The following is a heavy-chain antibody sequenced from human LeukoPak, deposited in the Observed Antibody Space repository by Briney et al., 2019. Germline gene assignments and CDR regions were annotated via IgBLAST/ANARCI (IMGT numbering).Heavy chain of an antibody. V-gene: IGHV4-39*07. J-gene: IGHJ4*02. CDR2: INHSGST. CDR3: ARRLIIPYQYYSDY. Sequence: SQTLSLTCTVSGGSISSGSYYWSWIRQPPGKGLEWIGEINHSGSTNYNPSLKSRVTISVDTSKNQFSLRLSSVTAADTAVYYCARRLIIPYQYYSDYWGQGTLVTVSS. CDR1: GGSISSGSYY. D-gene: IGHD2-2*01.